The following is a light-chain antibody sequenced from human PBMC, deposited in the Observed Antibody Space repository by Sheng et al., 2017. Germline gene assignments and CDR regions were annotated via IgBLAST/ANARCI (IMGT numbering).Light chain of an antibody. Sequence: EVLMTQSPATLSVSPGEGATLSCKASQSVANNLAWYQQKPGQAPRLLIYGASTRVTGVPGSFRGSGSGTEFTLTISSLQSEDSGLYFCQQYNNWWTFGQGTKVEIK. CDR3: QQYNNWWT. CDR2: GAS. V-gene: IGKV3-15*01. J-gene: IGKJ1*01. CDR1: QSVANN.